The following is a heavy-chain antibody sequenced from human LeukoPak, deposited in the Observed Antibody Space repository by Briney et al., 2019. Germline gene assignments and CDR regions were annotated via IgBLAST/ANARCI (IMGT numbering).Heavy chain of an antibody. J-gene: IGHJ6*02. Sequence: GSLRLSCAASGFMFSSNWMSWVRLAPGKGLEWVANIKEDGTETYYVDSVKGRFTISRDNAKNSLYLQMNSLRVEDTAVYYCAKGLGRYYGSGSIGMDVWGQGTTVTVSS. D-gene: IGHD3-10*01. CDR3: AKGLGRYYGSGSIGMDV. CDR2: IKEDGTET. V-gene: IGHV3-7*03. CDR1: GFMFSSNW.